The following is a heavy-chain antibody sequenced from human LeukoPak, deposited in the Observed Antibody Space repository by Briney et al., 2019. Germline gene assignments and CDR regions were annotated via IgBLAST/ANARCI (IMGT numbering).Heavy chain of an antibody. J-gene: IGHJ4*02. D-gene: IGHD3-22*01. Sequence: GGSLRLSCAASGLPFSSFSFNWIRQAPGKGLEWVSSITPTTSYIYYADSVRGRFTISRENAKNSLYLQMNSLRAEDTAVYYCARLRRTSDSSGYYYYYDYWGQGTLVTVSS. CDR1: GLPFSSFS. CDR2: ITPTTSYI. CDR3: ARLRRTSDSSGYYYYYDY. V-gene: IGHV3-21*01.